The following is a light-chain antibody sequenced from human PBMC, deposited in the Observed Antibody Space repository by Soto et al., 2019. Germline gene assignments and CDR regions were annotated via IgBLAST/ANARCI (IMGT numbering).Light chain of an antibody. CDR3: QSHDSSLSGVL. V-gene: IGLV1-40*01. J-gene: IGLJ2*01. Sequence: QSVLTQPPSVSGAPGQTVTISCTGSSSNIGAGYDVHWYQQLPGTATKLLIYGNTNRPSGVPDRFSGSKSGTSASLAITGLQAEDEADYYCQSHDSSLSGVLFGGGTKVTVL. CDR2: GNT. CDR1: SSNIGAGYD.